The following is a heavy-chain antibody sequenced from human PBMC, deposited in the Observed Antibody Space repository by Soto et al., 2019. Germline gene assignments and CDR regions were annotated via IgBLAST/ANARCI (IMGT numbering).Heavy chain of an antibody. D-gene: IGHD5-18*01. Sequence: PSETLSLTCTVSGGSVSSGSYYWSWIRQPPGKGLEWIGYIYYSGSTNYNPSLKSRVTISVDTSKNQFSPKLSSVTAADTAVYYCARTRAAMVTFDYWGQGTLVTVSS. CDR2: IYYSGST. CDR1: GGSVSSGSYY. J-gene: IGHJ4*02. CDR3: ARTRAAMVTFDY. V-gene: IGHV4-61*01.